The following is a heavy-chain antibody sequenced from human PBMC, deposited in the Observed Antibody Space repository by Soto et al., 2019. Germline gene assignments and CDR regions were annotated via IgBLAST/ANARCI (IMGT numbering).Heavy chain of an antibody. V-gene: IGHV1-8*03. Sequence: VKVSCKASGYTFTSYGISWVRQATGQGLEWMGWMNPNSGNTGHAQKFQGRVTITADKSTGTAYMELNSLRSEDTAVYYCVRDSPIGSTFSGYDGIDYWGRG. CDR1: GYTFTSYG. D-gene: IGHD5-12*01. J-gene: IGHJ4*02. CDR3: VRDSPIGSTFSGYDGIDY. CDR2: MNPNSGNT.